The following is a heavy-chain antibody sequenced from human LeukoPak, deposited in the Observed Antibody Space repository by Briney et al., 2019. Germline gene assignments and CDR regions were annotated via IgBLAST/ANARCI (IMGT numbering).Heavy chain of an antibody. V-gene: IGHV3-74*01. CDR1: GFTFSRYW. Sequence: PGGSLRLSCAASGFTFSRYWMHWVRQAPGKGLVWVSRINSDGSTTSYADSVKGRFTISRDNSKNTLYLQMNSLRAEDTAVYYCAKWGDYDVLTGYYDPDYWGQGTLVTVSS. CDR2: INSDGSTT. J-gene: IGHJ4*02. CDR3: AKWGDYDVLTGYYDPDY. D-gene: IGHD3-9*01.